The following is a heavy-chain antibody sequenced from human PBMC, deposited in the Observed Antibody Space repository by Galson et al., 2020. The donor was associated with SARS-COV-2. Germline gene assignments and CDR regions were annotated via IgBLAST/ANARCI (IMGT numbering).Heavy chain of an antibody. CDR2: ISYDGSNK. CDR1: GFTFSSYG. J-gene: IGHJ6*03. D-gene: IGHD3-3*01. CDR3: AKDEKYYDFWRCYLSREGGATYYYYYYMDV. V-gene: IGHV3-30*18. Sequence: GESLKISCAASGFTFSSYGMHWVRQAPGKGLEWVAVISYDGSNKYYADSVKGRFTISRDNSKNTLYLQMNSLRAEDTAVYYCAKDEKYYDFWRCYLSREGGATYYYYYYMDVWGKGTTVTVSS.